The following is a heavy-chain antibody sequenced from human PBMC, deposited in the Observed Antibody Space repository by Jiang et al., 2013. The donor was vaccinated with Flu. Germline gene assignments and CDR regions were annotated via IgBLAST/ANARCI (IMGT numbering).Heavy chain of an antibody. CDR1: GYTFTGYY. CDR2: INPNTGGS. Sequence: SGAEVKKPGASVKVSCRASGYTFTGYYMHWVRQAPGHGLEWVAWINPNTGGSDYAQNFQGRVTMTRDTSISTAYMELTRLRSDDTAVYYCARDSLQDYGDYLKGGGMDVWGQGTTVTVSS. D-gene: IGHD4-17*01. V-gene: IGHV1-2*02. CDR3: ARDSLQDYGDYLKGGGMDV. J-gene: IGHJ6*02.